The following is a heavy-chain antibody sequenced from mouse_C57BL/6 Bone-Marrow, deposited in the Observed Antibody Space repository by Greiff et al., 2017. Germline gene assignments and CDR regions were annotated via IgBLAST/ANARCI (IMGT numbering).Heavy chain of an antibody. CDR2: ISDGGSYT. V-gene: IGHV5-4*01. CDR1: GFTFSSYA. D-gene: IGHD4-1*01. J-gene: IGHJ2*01. Sequence: EVQVVESGGGLVKPGGSLKLSCAASGFTFSSYAMSWVRQTPEKRLEWVATISDGGSYTYYPDNVKGRFTISRDNAKNNLYLQMSHLKSEDTAMYYCARDKLGRYFDYWGQGTTLTVSS. CDR3: ARDKLGRYFDY.